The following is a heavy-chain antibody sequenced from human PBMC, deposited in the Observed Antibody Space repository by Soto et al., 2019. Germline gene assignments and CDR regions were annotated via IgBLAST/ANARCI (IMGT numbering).Heavy chain of an antibody. CDR2: IGTAGDT. CDR1: GFTFSSYD. V-gene: IGHV3-13*01. Sequence: GGSLRLSCAASGFTFSSYDMHWVRQATGKGLEWVSAIGTAGDTYYPGSVKGRFTISRENAKNSLYLQMNSLRAGDTAVYYCARGRRPGAGGYSYGSVFDYWGQGTLVTVSS. D-gene: IGHD5-18*01. J-gene: IGHJ4*02. CDR3: ARGRRPGAGGYSYGSVFDY.